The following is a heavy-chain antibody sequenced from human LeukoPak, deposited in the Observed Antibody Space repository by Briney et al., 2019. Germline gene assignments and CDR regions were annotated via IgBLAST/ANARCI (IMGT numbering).Heavy chain of an antibody. D-gene: IGHD3-22*01. Sequence: GGSLRLSCAASGFTFSNAWMSWVRQAPGKGLEWVGRIKSKTDGGTTGYAAPVKGRFTISRDDSKNTLYLQMNSLKTEDTAVYYCTTDPVSNYYDSSGYKDYWGQGTLVTVSS. CDR3: TTDPVSNYYDSSGYKDY. CDR1: GFTFSNAW. J-gene: IGHJ4*02. CDR2: IKSKTDGGTT. V-gene: IGHV3-15*01.